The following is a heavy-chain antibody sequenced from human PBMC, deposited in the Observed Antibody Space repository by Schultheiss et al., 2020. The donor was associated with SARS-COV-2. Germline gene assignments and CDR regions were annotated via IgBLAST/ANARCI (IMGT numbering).Heavy chain of an antibody. Sequence: SETLSLTCTVSGGSISSGSYYWSWIRQPAGKGLEWIGRIYASGSASGSTKYNPSLKSRVTISVDTSKNQFSLKLSSVTAADTAVYYCARELYYYDSSGYHRRFDPWGQGTLVTVSS. V-gene: IGHV4-61*02. D-gene: IGHD3-22*01. CDR1: GGSISSGSYY. CDR2: IYASGSASGST. CDR3: ARELYYYDSSGYHRRFDP. J-gene: IGHJ5*02.